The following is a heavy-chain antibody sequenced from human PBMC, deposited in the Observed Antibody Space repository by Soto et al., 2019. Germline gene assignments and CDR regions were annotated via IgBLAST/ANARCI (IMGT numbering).Heavy chain of an antibody. J-gene: IGHJ5*02. CDR2: IFYTGST. CDR3: ARFTPPSSTSHPPGWFDP. Sequence: PSETLSLTCTVSVGSVTSYYWSWIRQPPGKGLEWIGYIFYTGSTNYNPSLKSRVTISADTSKNQFSLKLSSVTAADTAVYFCARFTPPSSTSHPPGWFDPWGPGTLVTVSS. CDR1: VGSVTSYY. V-gene: IGHV4-59*02.